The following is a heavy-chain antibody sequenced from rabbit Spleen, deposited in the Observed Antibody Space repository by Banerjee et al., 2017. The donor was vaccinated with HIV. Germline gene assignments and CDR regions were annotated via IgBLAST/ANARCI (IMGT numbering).Heavy chain of an antibody. CDR3: ARDLVTVIGWNFNL. V-gene: IGHV1S40*01. Sequence: QSLEESGGDLVKPGASLTLTCTASGVSFSDKDVMCWVRQAPGKGLQWIACINTYTARPVYATWAKGRFTISRTSSTTVTLQMTSLTAADTATYFCARDLVTVIGWNFNLWGPGTLVTVS. CDR2: INTYTARP. J-gene: IGHJ4*01. D-gene: IGHD1-1*01. CDR1: GVSFSDKDV.